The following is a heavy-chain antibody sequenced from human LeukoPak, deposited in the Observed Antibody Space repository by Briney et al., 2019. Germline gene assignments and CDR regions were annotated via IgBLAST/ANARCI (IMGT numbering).Heavy chain of an antibody. CDR3: ARGITLGYCSGGSCYATRNKYYYYYMDV. Sequence: SVKVSCKASGGAFSSYAISWVRQAPGQGLEWMGRIIPIFGTANYAQKFQGRVTITTDESTSTAYMELSSLRSEDTAVYYCARGITLGYCSGGSCYATRNKYYYYYMDVWGKGTTVTVSS. J-gene: IGHJ6*03. D-gene: IGHD2-15*01. CDR2: IIPIFGTA. V-gene: IGHV1-69*05. CDR1: GGAFSSYA.